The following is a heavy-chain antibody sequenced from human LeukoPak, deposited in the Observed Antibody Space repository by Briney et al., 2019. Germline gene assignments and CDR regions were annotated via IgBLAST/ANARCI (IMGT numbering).Heavy chain of an antibody. CDR2: INHSGST. D-gene: IGHD6-13*01. CDR1: GGSFSGYY. J-gene: IGHJ4*02. CDR3: ARDKYSSSFAHFDY. V-gene: IGHV4-34*01. Sequence: SETLSLTCAVYGGSFSGYYWSWIRQPPGKGLEWIGEINHSGSTNYNPSLKSRVTISVDTSKNQFSLKLSSVTAADTAAYYCARDKYSSSFAHFDYWGQGTLVTVSS.